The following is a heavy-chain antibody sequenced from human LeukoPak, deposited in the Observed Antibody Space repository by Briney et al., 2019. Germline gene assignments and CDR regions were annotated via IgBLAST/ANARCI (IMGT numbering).Heavy chain of an antibody. CDR3: ARGSSGDFDY. V-gene: IGHV1-69*04. CDR2: IIPILGIA. CDR1: GGTFSSYA. Sequence: GSSVKVSCKASGGTFSSYAISRVRQAPGQGLEWMGRIIPILGIANYAQKFQGRVTITADKSTSTAYMELSSLRSEDTAVYYCARGSSGDFDYWGQGTLSPSPQ. D-gene: IGHD3-10*01. J-gene: IGHJ4*02.